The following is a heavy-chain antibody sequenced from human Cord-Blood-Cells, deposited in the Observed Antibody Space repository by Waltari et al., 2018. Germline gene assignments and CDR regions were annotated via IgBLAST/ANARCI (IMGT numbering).Heavy chain of an antibody. D-gene: IGHD7-27*01. J-gene: IGHJ4*02. CDR3: ARLPVLTGQHLY. CDR2: IFSNDEK. V-gene: IGHV2-26*01. Sequence: QVTFKESAPVLVEPTEALPLACTVSWFSLSTATIVVSWIRQPPGQALELLAHIFSNDEKSYSTSMKSRLTSATDIPKRQVVLTTTTTDAVDTATYYCARLPVLTGQHLYCGQGTLVTVPS. CDR1: WFSLSTATIV.